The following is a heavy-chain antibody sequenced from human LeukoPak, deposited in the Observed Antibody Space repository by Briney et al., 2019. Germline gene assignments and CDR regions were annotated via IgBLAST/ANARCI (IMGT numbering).Heavy chain of an antibody. Sequence: PGGSLRLSCAASGFIFSSHHMHWVRQAPGKGLVWISRITSDGSSTSYADSVKGRFTISRDNAKNTLYLQMNSLRAEDTAVYYCARDSNYHPDCWGQGTLVSVSS. J-gene: IGHJ4*02. CDR3: ARDSNYHPDC. CDR1: GFIFSSHH. V-gene: IGHV3-74*01. D-gene: IGHD4-11*01. CDR2: ITSDGSST.